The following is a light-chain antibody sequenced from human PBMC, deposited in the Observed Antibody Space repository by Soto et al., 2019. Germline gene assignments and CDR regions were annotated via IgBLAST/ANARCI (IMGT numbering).Light chain of an antibody. CDR3: NSYTSGYYV. V-gene: IGLV2-14*03. Sequence: QSVLTQPASVSGSPGQSITISCTGTSSDVGGYNSVSWYQLHPGKAPKLMIYDVSNRPSGVSNRFSGSKSGNTASLTISGLQAEDEADYYCNSYTSGYYVFGTGTQLTVL. CDR2: DVS. J-gene: IGLJ1*01. CDR1: SSDVGGYNS.